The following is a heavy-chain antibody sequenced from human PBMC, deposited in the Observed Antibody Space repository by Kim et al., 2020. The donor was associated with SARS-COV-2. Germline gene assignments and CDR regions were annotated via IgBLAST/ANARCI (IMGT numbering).Heavy chain of an antibody. CDR3: AKSIWGVMRGFYY. V-gene: IGHV3-23*01. CDR2: FSGVGSST. Sequence: GGSLRLSCAASGFSFSSFAMSWVRQAPGKGLEWVSSFSGVGSSTYYADSVKGRFTISRDNSKNTLSLQMNSRRAEAPAVYYCAKSIWGVMRGFYYWGQGT. CDR1: GFSFSSFA. D-gene: IGHD3-16*01. J-gene: IGHJ4*02.